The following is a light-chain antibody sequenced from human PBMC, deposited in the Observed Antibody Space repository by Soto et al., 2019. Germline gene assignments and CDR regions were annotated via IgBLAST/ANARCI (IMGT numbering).Light chain of an antibody. CDR1: ETVATN. CDR2: GAS. Sequence: PGERATLSCWASETVATNLAWYQQKPGQAPRLLISGASTRAAGISDRFRGSGSGTEFTLTISSLRSEDSAIYYCQQYFQWPPMTFGQGTQVEIK. J-gene: IGKJ1*01. V-gene: IGKV3-15*01. CDR3: QQYFQWPPMT.